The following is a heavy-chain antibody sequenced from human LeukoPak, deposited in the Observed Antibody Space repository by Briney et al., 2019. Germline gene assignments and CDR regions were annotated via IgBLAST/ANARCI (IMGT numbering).Heavy chain of an antibody. D-gene: IGHD1-1*01. CDR1: GFTFSTYS. J-gene: IGHJ4*02. CDR3: ARERPTTTDFDY. V-gene: IGHV3-21*01. Sequence: GGSLRLSCAASGFTFSTYSMNWVRQAPGKGLEWVSYISGSSSNIYYPDSVKGRFTISRDNAKNSLFLQMNSLRAEDTAVCYCARERPTTTDFDYWGQGTLVTVSS. CDR2: ISGSSSNI.